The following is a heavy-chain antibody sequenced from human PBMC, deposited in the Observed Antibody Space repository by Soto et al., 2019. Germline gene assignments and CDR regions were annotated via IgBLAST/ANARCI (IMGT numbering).Heavy chain of an antibody. V-gene: IGHV3-23*01. CDR2: ISGSGGST. D-gene: IGHD3-9*01. J-gene: IGHJ4*02. CDR3: AKDYDILTGYYRPYFDY. CDR1: GFTFSSYA. Sequence: GGSLRLSCAASGFTFSSYAMSWVRQAPGKGLEWVSAISGSGGSTYYADSVKGRFTISMDNSKNTLYLQMNSLRAEDTAVYYCAKDYDILTGYYRPYFDYWGQGTLVTVSS.